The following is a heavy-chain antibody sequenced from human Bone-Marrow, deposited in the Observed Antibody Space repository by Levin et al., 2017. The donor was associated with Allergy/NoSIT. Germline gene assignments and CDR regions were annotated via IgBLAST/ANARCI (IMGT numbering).Heavy chain of an antibody. CDR2: ITASIDKT. Sequence: GESLKISCKASGYSLTSYGISWVRQAPGQGLEWMGWITASIDKTGSAQKFQGRVTLTADKSTSTVYMELRSLTSDDTAVYYCARERSSSSRYFDYWGQGTLLTVSS. D-gene: IGHD6-13*01. V-gene: IGHV1-18*01. J-gene: IGHJ4*02. CDR3: ARERSSSSRYFDY. CDR1: GYSLTSYG.